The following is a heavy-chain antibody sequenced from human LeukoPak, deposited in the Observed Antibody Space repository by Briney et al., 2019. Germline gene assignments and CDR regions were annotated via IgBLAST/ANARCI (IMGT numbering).Heavy chain of an antibody. V-gene: IGHV4-4*07. CDR3: ARARDYDFWSGSWWFDP. D-gene: IGHD3-3*01. Sequence: PSETLSLTCTVSGGSISSYYWSWIRQPAGKGLEWIGRIYTSRSTNYNPSLKSRVTMSVDTSKNQFSLKLSSVTAADTAVYYCARARDYDFWSGSWWFDPWGQGTLVTVSS. CDR1: GGSISSYY. J-gene: IGHJ5*02. CDR2: IYTSRST.